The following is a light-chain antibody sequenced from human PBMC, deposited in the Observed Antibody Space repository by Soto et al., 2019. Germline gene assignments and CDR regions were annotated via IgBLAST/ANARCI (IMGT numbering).Light chain of an antibody. CDR2: NNN. J-gene: IGLJ1*01. CDR3: AAWDDSLNGYV. Sequence: QSVLTQPPSASGTPGQRVTISCSGSSSNIGSNTVNWYQQLPGTAPELLIYNNNRRPSGVPDRFSGSKSGTSASLAISGLQSEDEADYYCAAWDDSLNGYVFGTGTKLTVL. V-gene: IGLV1-44*01. CDR1: SSNIGSNT.